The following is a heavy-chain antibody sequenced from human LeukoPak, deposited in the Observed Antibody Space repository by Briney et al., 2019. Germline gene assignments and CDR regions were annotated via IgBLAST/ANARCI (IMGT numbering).Heavy chain of an antibody. Sequence: PGGSLRLSCVASGFTFNKYSMNWVRQAPGKGLQWLSFISSSSSYIYYADSLKGRFTISRDNAKNSLYLQMNSLRAEDTAVYYCARGTMFPYYFDYWGQGTLVTVSS. V-gene: IGHV3-21*01. CDR3: ARGTMFPYYFDY. D-gene: IGHD3-10*02. CDR1: GFTFNKYS. CDR2: ISSSSSYI. J-gene: IGHJ4*02.